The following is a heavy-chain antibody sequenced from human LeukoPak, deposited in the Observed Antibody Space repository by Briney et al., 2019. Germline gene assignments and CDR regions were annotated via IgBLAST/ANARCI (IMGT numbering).Heavy chain of an antibody. CDR2: ISAYNGNT. J-gene: IGHJ4*02. CDR3: ARDLSMVRGVPPYYFDY. Sequence: ASVKVSCKASRYTFTSYGISWVRQAPGQRLEWMGWISAYNGNTNYAQKLQGRVTMTTDTSTSTAYMELRSLRSDDTAVYYCARDLSMVRGVPPYYFDYWGQGTLVTVSS. D-gene: IGHD3-10*01. V-gene: IGHV1-18*01. CDR1: RYTFTSYG.